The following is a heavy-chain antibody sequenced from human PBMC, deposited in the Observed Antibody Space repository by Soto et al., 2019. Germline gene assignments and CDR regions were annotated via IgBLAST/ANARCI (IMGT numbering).Heavy chain of an antibody. J-gene: IGHJ4*02. D-gene: IGHD2-2*01. CDR1: GFTFSNYW. V-gene: IGHV3-74*01. Sequence: GGSLRLSCAASGFTFSNYWMHWVRQAPGKGLVWVSRMNGDGSRTSQADSVKGRFTISRDNAKNTLYLHINSLRAEDTAVYYCARGALYEYHMDVWGQGTLVTVSS. CDR3: ARGALYEYHMDV. CDR2: MNGDGSRT.